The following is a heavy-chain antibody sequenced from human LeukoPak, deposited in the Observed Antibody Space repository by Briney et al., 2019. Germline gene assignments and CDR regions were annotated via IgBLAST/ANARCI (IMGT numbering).Heavy chain of an antibody. CDR3: ARHQHYYDSSGYPYYFDY. Sequence: PSETLSLTCAVSGGSISSGGYSWSWIRQPPGKGLEWIGYIYHSGSTYYNPSLKSRVTISVDRSKNQFSLKLSSVTAADTAVYYCARHQHYYDSSGYPYYFDYWGQGTLVTVSS. CDR2: IYHSGST. CDR1: GGSISSGGYS. V-gene: IGHV4-30-2*01. J-gene: IGHJ4*02. D-gene: IGHD3-22*01.